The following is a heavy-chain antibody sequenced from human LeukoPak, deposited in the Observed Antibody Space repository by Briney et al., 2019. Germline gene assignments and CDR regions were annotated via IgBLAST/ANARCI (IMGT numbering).Heavy chain of an antibody. D-gene: IGHD6-13*01. Sequence: SQTLSLTCAISGDSVSSNSAAWNRIRQSPSRGLEWLGRTYYRSKWYNDYAVSVKSRITINPDTSKNQFSLQLNSVTPEDTAVYYCARGDMAAAGTPNAFDIWGQGTMVTVSS. CDR3: ARGDMAAAGTPNAFDI. V-gene: IGHV6-1*01. CDR1: GDSVSSNSAA. CDR2: TYYRSKWYN. J-gene: IGHJ3*02.